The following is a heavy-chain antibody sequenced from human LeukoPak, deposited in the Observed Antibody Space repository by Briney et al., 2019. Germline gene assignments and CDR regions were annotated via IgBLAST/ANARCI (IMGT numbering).Heavy chain of an antibody. J-gene: IGHJ4*02. D-gene: IGHD3-16*01. CDR3: ARVGWGSAPYFDY. CDR2: IYTSGST. Sequence: SETLSLTCTVSGGSVSSGSYYWSWIRQPAGKGLEWIGRIYTSGSTNYNPSLKSRVTISVDTSKNQFSLKLSSVTAADTAVYYCARVGWGSAPYFDYWGQGTLVTVSS. CDR1: GGSVSSGSYY. V-gene: IGHV4-61*02.